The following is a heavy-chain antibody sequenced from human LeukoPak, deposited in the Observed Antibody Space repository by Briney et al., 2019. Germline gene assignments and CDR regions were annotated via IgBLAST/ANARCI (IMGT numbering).Heavy chain of an antibody. CDR1: GFTVSTTY. J-gene: IGHJ4*02. Sequence: GGSLRLSCAASGFTVSTTYMNWDRQAPGKGLEWVSIIYSGGATKYADSVKGRFTISRDSSKNTLYLQMNSLRAEDTAVYYCARGSGDVIDYWGQGTLVTVSS. D-gene: IGHD4-17*01. CDR2: IYSGGAT. CDR3: ARGSGDVIDY. V-gene: IGHV3-53*01.